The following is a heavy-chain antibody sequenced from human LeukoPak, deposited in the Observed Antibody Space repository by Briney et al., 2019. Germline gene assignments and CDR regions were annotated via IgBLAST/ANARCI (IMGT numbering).Heavy chain of an antibody. V-gene: IGHV4-34*01. CDR3: ARVRGYDNYYYYGMDV. D-gene: IGHD5-12*01. J-gene: IGHJ6*02. CDR1: GESFSGYY. Sequence: PSETLSLTCAVYGESFSGYYWSWIRQPPGKGLEWIGEINHSGSTNYNPSLKSRVTISVDTSKNQFSLKLSSVTAADTAVYYCARVRGYDNYYYYGMDVWGQGTTVTVSS. CDR2: INHSGST.